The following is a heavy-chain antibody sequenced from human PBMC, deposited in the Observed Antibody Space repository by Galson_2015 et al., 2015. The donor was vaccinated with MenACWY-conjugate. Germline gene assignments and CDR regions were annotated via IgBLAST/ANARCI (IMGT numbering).Heavy chain of an antibody. J-gene: IGHJ6*03. CDR3: ARVGTWIHQYFYYMDV. CDR2: ISKSGSTK. CDR1: GFTFTGYE. D-gene: IGHD5-18*01. V-gene: IGHV3-48*03. Sequence: SLRLSCAASGFTFTGYEFNWVRQAPGKGLEWLSYISKSGSTKYYADSVKGRFTISRDNMKKSLFLEMNSLRAGDTGVYYCARVGTWIHQYFYYMDVWGKGTTVTVSS.